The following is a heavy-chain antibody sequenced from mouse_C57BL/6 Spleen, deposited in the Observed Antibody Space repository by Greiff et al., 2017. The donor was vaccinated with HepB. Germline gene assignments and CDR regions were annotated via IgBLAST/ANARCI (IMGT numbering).Heavy chain of an antibody. CDR1: GFTFSSYG. V-gene: IGHV5-6*01. J-gene: IGHJ4*01. D-gene: IGHD2-4*01. Sequence: EVQLQESGGDLVKPGGSLKLSCAASGFTFSSYGMSWVRQTPDKRLEWVATISSGGSYTYYPDSVKGRFTISRDNAKNTLYLQMSSLKSEDTAMYYCARHDYDYDYDAMDYWGQGTSVTVSS. CDR3: ARHDYDYDYDAMDY. CDR2: ISSGGSYT.